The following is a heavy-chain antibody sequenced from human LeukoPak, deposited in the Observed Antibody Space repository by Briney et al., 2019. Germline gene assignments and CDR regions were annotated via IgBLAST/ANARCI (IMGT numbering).Heavy chain of an antibody. J-gene: IGHJ1*01. D-gene: IGHD3-10*01. Sequence: GGALRLSCAASVFTFSSYALHWVRQAPANGLEWVAVISYDGSNKYYPDSVKGRFTISRDNSNNKLYLQMNSLRAEDTAVYYCARDLGGYGSVGGQYFQHWGKGNLVTVSS. CDR2: ISYDGSNK. CDR3: ARDLGGYGSVGGQYFQH. V-gene: IGHV3-30-3*01. CDR1: VFTFSSYA.